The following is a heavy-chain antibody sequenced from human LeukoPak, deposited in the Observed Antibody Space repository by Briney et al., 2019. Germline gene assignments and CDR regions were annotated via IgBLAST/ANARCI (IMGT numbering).Heavy chain of an antibody. V-gene: IGHV3-9*01. CDR3: AKARGYSSSSDIDY. CDR1: GFTFDDYA. D-gene: IGHD6-6*01. CDR2: INWNSGSI. Sequence: GGSLRLSCAASGFTFDDYAMHWVRQAPGKGLEWVSGINWNSGSIGYADSVKGRFTISRDNAKNSLYLQMNSLRAEDTALYFCAKARGYSSSSDIDYWGQGTLVTVPS. J-gene: IGHJ4*02.